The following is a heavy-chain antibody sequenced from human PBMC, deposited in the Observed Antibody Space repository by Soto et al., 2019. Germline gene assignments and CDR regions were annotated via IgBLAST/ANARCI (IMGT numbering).Heavy chain of an antibody. D-gene: IGHD5-18*01. CDR2: IYYSGST. J-gene: IGHJ5*02. Sequence: SETLSLTCTVSGGSISSGDYYWSWIRQPPGKGLEWIGYIYYSGSTYYNPSLKSRVTISVDTSKNQFSLKLSSVTAADTAVYYCASQVSYGSGWFDPWGQGTLVTVSS. CDR1: GGSISSGDYY. CDR3: ASQVSYGSGWFDP. V-gene: IGHV4-30-4*02.